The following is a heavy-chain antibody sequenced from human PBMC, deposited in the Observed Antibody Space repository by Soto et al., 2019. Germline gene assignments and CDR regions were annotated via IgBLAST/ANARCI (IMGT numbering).Heavy chain of an antibody. CDR1: GGSISSGGYY. CDR2: IYYSGST. J-gene: IGHJ4*02. D-gene: IGHD2-8*01. V-gene: IGHV4-31*03. Sequence: SETLSLTCTVSGGSISSGGYYWSWIRQHPRKGLEWIGYIYYSGSTYNNLSLKSRVTISVDTSKNQFSLKLSSVTAADTAVYYCARGSSIVYAIALPFYFDSWGQGTLVTVSS. CDR3: ARGSSIVYAIALPFYFDS.